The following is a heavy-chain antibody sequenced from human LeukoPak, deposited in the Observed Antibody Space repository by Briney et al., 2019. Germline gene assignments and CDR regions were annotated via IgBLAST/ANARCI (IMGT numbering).Heavy chain of an antibody. V-gene: IGHV3-30*02. CDR2: IRYDGSNK. CDR1: GFTFSSYG. J-gene: IGHJ4*02. Sequence: VGSLRLSCAASGFTFSSYGMHWVRQAPGKGLEWVAFIRYDGSNKYYADSLKGRVTISRDNSKNTLYMQMSSLRAEDTAVYYCANEAVGPDASFDYWGQGTMVTVSS. D-gene: IGHD3-16*01. CDR3: ANEAVGPDASFDY.